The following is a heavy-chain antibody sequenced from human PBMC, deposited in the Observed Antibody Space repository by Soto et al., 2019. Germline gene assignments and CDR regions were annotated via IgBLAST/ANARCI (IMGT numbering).Heavy chain of an antibody. Sequence: PGGSLRLSCAASGFSFSTHNMSWVRQAPGKGLEWVLVIYSGGSTYYADSVKGRFTISRDNSKNTLYLQMNSLRAEDTAVYYCARDDYYDSSGKHQLLGDYYYYGMDVWGQGTTVTVYS. D-gene: IGHD3-22*01. CDR3: ARDDYYDSSGKHQLLGDYYYYGMDV. CDR1: GFSFSTHN. J-gene: IGHJ6*02. V-gene: IGHV3-66*01. CDR2: IYSGGST.